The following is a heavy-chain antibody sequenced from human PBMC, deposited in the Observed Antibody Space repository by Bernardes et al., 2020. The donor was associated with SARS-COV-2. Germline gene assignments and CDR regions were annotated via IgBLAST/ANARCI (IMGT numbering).Heavy chain of an antibody. D-gene: IGHD5-12*01. CDR1: QRPFSRDP. Sequence: SVKVSCQESQRPFSRDPIRRVRQPLGHGLDWMGGPIPRSDKPIHAQLLRGRVSIIADESTTTVYMDLNSLRPEDTANYYCARESGDDPFYFAHWSQGSLVTVFS. CDR2: PIPRSDKP. V-gene: IGHV1-69*13. J-gene: IGHJ4*02. CDR3: ARESGDDPFYFAH.